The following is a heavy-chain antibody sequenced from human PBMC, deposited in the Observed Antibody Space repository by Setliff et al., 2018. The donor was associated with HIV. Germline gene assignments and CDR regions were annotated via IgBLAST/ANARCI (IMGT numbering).Heavy chain of an antibody. Sequence: ASVKVSCKPSGYAFTNYDINWVRQAAGQGLEWMGWMNPDSRNTGYAQRFEGSVTMTWDTSISTAYMELNNVKFEDTAVYYCATSGFLLWWPGKGYFDYWGQGTLVTV. CDR2: MNPDSRNT. CDR1: GYAFTNYD. J-gene: IGHJ4*02. CDR3: ATSGFLLWWPGKGYFDY. D-gene: IGHD2-21*01. V-gene: IGHV1-8*02.